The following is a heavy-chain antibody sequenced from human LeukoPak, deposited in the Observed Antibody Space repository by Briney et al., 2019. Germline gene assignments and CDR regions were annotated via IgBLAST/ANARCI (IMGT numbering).Heavy chain of an antibody. J-gene: IGHJ4*02. D-gene: IGHD3-3*01. CDR2: VNHGGST. Sequence: SETLSLTCNVSSGSISSSSDHWGWIRQPPGKGLEWIGEVNHGGSTNYNPSLKSRVTISVDTSKNQFSLKLSSVTAADTAVYYCARGSDFWNYWGQGTLVTVSS. V-gene: IGHV4-39*07. CDR1: SGSISSSSDH. CDR3: ARGSDFWNY.